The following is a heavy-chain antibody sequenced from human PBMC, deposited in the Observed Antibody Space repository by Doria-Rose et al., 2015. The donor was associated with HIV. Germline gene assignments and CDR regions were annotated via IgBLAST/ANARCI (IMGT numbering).Heavy chain of an antibody. Sequence: QVQLVQSGPGLVKPSETLSLTCSVSGASVSSRGYYWNWIRQVPGKGLESLGYTYYTGTSDYSPSLKSRLNMAVDTSKNQFSLKLSLVTVADTAVYYCARMGSYRELDYWVHGALVSVSA. D-gene: IGHD3-3*01. V-gene: IGHV4-31*03. CDR1: GASVSSRGYY. J-gene: IGHJ4*01. CDR3: ARMGSYRELDY. CDR2: TYYTGTS.